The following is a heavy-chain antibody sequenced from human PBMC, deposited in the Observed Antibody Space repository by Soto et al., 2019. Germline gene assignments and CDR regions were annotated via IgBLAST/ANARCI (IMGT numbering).Heavy chain of an antibody. V-gene: IGHV4-31*03. CDR2: IYYSGST. CDR3: ARWWSGSRQGFDP. J-gene: IGHJ5*02. Sequence: QVQLQESGPGLVKPSQTLSLTCTVSGGSISSGDYYWSWIRQHPGKGLEWIGYIYYSGSTYHNPPLKSRVTISVDTSKIQFSLKLSSVTAADTAVYYCARWWSGSRQGFDPWGQGTLVTVSS. D-gene: IGHD3-3*01. CDR1: GGSISSGDYY.